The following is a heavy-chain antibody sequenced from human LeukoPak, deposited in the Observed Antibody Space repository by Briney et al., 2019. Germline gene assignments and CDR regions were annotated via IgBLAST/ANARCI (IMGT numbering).Heavy chain of an antibody. Sequence: GGSLRLSCEDSGFTFTSYWMSWVRQAPGKGLEWVANINQDGSEKYYVDSVKGRFTISRDNAKNSLYLQMSSLRGEDTAVYYCARKGDALDIWGQGTMVAVSS. CDR3: ARKGDALDI. CDR2: INQDGSEK. CDR1: GFTFTSYW. J-gene: IGHJ3*02. V-gene: IGHV3-7*01.